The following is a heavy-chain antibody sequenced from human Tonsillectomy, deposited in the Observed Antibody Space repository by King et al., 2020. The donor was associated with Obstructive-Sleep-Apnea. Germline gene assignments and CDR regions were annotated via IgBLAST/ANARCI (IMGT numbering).Heavy chain of an antibody. V-gene: IGHV3-23*04. CDR2: ISGSGGST. CDR1: GFTFSSYA. CDR3: AKEVTYGSGSYYYYGMDV. Sequence: VQLVESGGGLVQPGGSLRLSCAASGFTFSSYAMSWVRQAPGKGLEWGSAISGSGGSTYYADSVKGRFTISRDNSKNTLYLQMNSLRAEDTAVYYCAKEVTYGSGSYYYYGMDVWGQGTTVTVSS. J-gene: IGHJ6*02. D-gene: IGHD3-10*01.